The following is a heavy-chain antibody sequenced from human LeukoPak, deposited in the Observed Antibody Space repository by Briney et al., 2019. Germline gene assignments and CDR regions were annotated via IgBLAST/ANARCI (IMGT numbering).Heavy chain of an antibody. CDR1: GGSISSSSYY. J-gene: IGHJ4*02. V-gene: IGHV4-39*07. CDR3: ARPQIGSYSGYAADY. Sequence: SETLSLTCTVSGGSISSSSYYWGWIRQPPGKGLEWIGSIYYSGSTNYNPSLKSRVTISVDTSKNQFSLKLSSVTAADTAVYYRARPQIGSYSGYAADYWGQGTLVTVSS. D-gene: IGHD5-12*01. CDR2: IYYSGST.